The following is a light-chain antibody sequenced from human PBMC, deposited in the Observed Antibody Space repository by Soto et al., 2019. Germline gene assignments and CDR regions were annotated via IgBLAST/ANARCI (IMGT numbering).Light chain of an antibody. V-gene: IGLV3-21*02. CDR2: EDS. CDR3: QVWDTVSLHAI. J-gene: IGLJ2*01. CDR1: NVGGKS. Sequence: SYELTQPPSVSLAPGQTARITCVGDNVGGKSVHWYQQKAGQAPVLVIHEDSDRPSGIPERFSGSNSANTATLTISRVEAGDEAAYYCQVWDTVSLHAIFGGGTKLTVL.